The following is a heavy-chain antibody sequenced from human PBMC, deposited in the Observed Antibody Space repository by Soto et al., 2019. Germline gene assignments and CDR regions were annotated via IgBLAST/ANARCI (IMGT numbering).Heavy chain of an antibody. Sequence: QVQLQQWGAGLLKPSETLSLTCAVYGGSFSGYYWSWIRQPPGKGLEWIGEINHSGSTNYNPSLKSRFTISVDTSKNQFSLKLSSVTAADTAVYYCAREGGITIFGVVISRDAFDIWGQGTMVTVSS. V-gene: IGHV4-34*01. CDR2: INHSGST. D-gene: IGHD3-3*01. CDR3: AREGGITIFGVVISRDAFDI. CDR1: GGSFSGYY. J-gene: IGHJ3*02.